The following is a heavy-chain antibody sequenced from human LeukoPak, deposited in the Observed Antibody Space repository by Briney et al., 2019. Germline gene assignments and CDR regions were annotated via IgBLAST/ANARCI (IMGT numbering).Heavy chain of an antibody. D-gene: IGHD6-13*01. CDR1: GDSVSSNSAA. CDR3: ARDSRAYVSSSWYGWFDP. CDR2: TYYRSKWYN. V-gene: IGHV6-1*01. J-gene: IGHJ5*02. Sequence: SQTLSLTCAISGDSVSSNSAAWNWIRQSPSRGLEWLRRTYYRSKWYNDYAVSVKSRITINPDTSKNQFSLQLNSVTPEDTAVYYCARDSRAYVSSSWYGWFDPWGQGTLVTVSS.